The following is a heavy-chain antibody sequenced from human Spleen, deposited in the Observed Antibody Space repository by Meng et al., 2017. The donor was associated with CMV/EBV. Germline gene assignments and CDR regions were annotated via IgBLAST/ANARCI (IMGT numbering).Heavy chain of an antibody. D-gene: IGHD6-13*01. CDR1: GGSFSGYY. V-gene: IGHV4-34*01. J-gene: IGHJ5*02. CDR2: INHSGST. Sequence: SETLSLTCAVYGGSFSGYYWSWIRQPPGKGLEWIGEINHSGSTNYNPSLKSRVTISVDTSKNQFPLTLSSVTAADTAVYYCARAIAAAGYAWWFDPWGQGTLVTVSS. CDR3: ARAIAAAGYAWWFDP.